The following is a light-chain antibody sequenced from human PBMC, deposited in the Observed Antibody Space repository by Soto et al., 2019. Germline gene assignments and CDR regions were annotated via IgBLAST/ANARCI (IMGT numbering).Light chain of an antibody. CDR1: QTVSRNY. J-gene: IGKJ5*01. Sequence: EIVLTQSPGTLSLSPGERATLSCRASQTVSRNYLAWYQQKPGQAPRVLIYGASSRATGIPDRFSGSGSGTDFTLTISRLEPEDFVVYYCQQYGNSPITFGQGTRLDIK. CDR2: GAS. CDR3: QQYGNSPIT. V-gene: IGKV3-20*01.